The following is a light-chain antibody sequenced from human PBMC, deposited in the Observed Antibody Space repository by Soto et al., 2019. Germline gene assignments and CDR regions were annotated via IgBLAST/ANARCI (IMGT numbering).Light chain of an antibody. CDR2: SYN. J-gene: IGLJ2*01. CDR1: SSNIGSHT. Sequence: QSVLTQPPSASGTPGQRVTISCSGSSSNIGSHTVNWYQQLPGTAPKLLIYSYNHRPSGVPDRFSGSKSGTSASLAISGLQSEDEADYYCAAWDDSLNGPVFGGGTKLTVL. V-gene: IGLV1-44*01. CDR3: AAWDDSLNGPV.